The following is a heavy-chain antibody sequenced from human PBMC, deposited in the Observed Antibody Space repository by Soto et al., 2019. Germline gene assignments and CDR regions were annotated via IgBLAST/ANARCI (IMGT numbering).Heavy chain of an antibody. Sequence: QVQLVESGGGLVKPGGSLRLSCAASGFTFSDYYMSWIRQAPGKGLEWVSYISSSSSYTNYADSVKGRFTISRDNAKNSLYLQMNSLSDEDTAVYHCARTIAAAGGRRCFDLWGRGTLVTVSS. J-gene: IGHJ2*01. CDR3: ARTIAAAGGRRCFDL. CDR2: ISSSSSYT. CDR1: GFTFSDYY. D-gene: IGHD6-13*01. V-gene: IGHV3-11*05.